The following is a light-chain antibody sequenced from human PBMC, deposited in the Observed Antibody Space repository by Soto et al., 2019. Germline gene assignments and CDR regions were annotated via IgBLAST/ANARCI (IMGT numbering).Light chain of an antibody. CDR2: GAS. CDR1: QSVSSN. CDR3: QQYGRSPIT. Sequence: EIVLTQSPGTLSLSPGERATLSFRASQSVSSNLAWYQQKPGQAPRLLIYGASTRATGIPARFSGSGSGTEFTLTISSLQSEDFAVYYCQQYGRSPITFGQGTRLEIK. J-gene: IGKJ5*01. V-gene: IGKV3-15*01.